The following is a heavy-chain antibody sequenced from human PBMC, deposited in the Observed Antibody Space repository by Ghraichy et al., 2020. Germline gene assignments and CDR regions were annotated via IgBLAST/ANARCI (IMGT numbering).Heavy chain of an antibody. CDR3: ARSFSSGYNSNWFDP. CDR2: VYRSGST. CDR1: DGSINSYF. Sequence: QTLSLTCTVSDGSINSYFWSWIRQPPGKGLEWIGYVYRSGSTNYNPSLKSRVTISVDTSKRQFSLRLSSVTAADTAVYYCARSFSSGYNSNWFDPWGQGTLVTVSS. J-gene: IGHJ5*02. V-gene: IGHV4-59*01. D-gene: IGHD5-24*01.